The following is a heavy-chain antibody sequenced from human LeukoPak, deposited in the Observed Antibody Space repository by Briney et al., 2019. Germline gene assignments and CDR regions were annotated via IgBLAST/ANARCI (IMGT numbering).Heavy chain of an antibody. D-gene: IGHD5-12*01. V-gene: IGHV4-39*07. CDR1: GGSISSSSYY. J-gene: IGHJ4*02. CDR2: INHSGST. CDR3: ASAGYSGYESYFDY. Sequence: SETLSLTCTVSGGSISSSSYYWGWIRQPPGKGLEWIGEINHSGSTNYNPSLKSRVTISVDTSKNQFSLKLSSVTAADTAVYYCASAGYSGYESYFDYWGQGTLVTVSS.